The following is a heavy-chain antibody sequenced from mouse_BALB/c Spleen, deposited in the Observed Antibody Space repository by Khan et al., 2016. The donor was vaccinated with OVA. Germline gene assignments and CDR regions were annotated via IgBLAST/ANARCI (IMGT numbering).Heavy chain of an antibody. CDR1: GDSITSGY. V-gene: IGHV3-8*02. D-gene: IGHD2-14*01. J-gene: IGHJ3*01. CDR3: ARSTYRYAFAY. CDR2: MIFSGNT. Sequence: EVQLQESGPSLVKPSRTLSLTCSVTGDSITSGYWSWIRKFPGNKLEYMGYMIFSGNTYYNPSLKSRISITRHTSKNQYYLQLNSVTTEDTATYYCARSTYRYAFAYWGQGTLVTVSA.